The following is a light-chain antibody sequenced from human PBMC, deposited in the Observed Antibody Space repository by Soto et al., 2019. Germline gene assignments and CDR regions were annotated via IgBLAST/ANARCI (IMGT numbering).Light chain of an antibody. Sequence: EIVMTQTPLSLPVTPGEPASISCKSSQSLLDRDDGNMYLDWYVQKPGQSPQLLIYTVSYWAPGVPDRFSGIGSGTDFTLQISRVEADDVGVYYCMQRLEFPLTFGGGTKVEIK. CDR2: TVS. V-gene: IGKV2-40*01. J-gene: IGKJ4*01. CDR1: QSLLDRDDGNMY. CDR3: MQRLEFPLT.